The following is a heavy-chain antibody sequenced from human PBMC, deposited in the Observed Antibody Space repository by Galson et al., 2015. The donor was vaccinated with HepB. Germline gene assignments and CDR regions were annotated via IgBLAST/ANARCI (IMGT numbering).Heavy chain of an antibody. CDR2: INTNTGHP. Sequence: SVKVSCKASGYSFISNAMNWVRQAPGQGLEWMGWINTNTGHPTYAQGFTGRFVFSLDTSVSTAYLQISSLKADDTAVYYCARTHVGVDITDYYYYMDVWGKGTTVTVSS. D-gene: IGHD3-3*01. V-gene: IGHV7-4-1*02. J-gene: IGHJ6*03. CDR1: GYSFISNA. CDR3: ARTHVGVDITDYYYYMDV.